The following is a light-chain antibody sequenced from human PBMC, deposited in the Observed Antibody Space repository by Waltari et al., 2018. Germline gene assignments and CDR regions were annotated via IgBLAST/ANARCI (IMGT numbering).Light chain of an antibody. CDR3: AAWDISLNNLL. CDR2: YDD. J-gene: IGLJ2*01. CDR1: SSNIGDSA. Sequence: QSALTQPPSVSGAPRQRVTISCSGTSSNIGDSAVTWYQQLPGKPPKLVIYYDDLVPSWVSDRFSGSKSGSSASLAISGLQSEDEAVYFCAAWDISLNNLLFGGGTKLTVL. V-gene: IGLV1-36*01.